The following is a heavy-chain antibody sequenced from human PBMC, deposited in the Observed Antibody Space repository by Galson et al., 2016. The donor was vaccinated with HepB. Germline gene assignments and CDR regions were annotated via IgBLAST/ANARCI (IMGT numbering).Heavy chain of an antibody. V-gene: IGHV3-30*04. J-gene: IGHJ6*02. Sequence: SLRLSCAASGFTFNSYAMHWVRQAPGKAPEWVAVISYDGRKKYYADSVKGRFTISRGKSKKTLFLEMNSLRPEDTAVYHCAKDRGYYAMDVWGQGTTVIVSS. CDR2: ISYDGRKK. CDR3: AKDRGYYAMDV. D-gene: IGHD3-10*01. CDR1: GFTFNSYA.